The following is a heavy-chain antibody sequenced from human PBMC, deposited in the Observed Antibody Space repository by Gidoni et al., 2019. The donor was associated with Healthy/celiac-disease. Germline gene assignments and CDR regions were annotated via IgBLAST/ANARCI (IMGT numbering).Heavy chain of an antibody. CDR3: AIELLLVYDSSGYSNVY. V-gene: IGHV3-48*02. CDR1: GVTVSSYS. D-gene: IGHD3-22*01. Sequence: EVQLVESGGGLVQPGGAVRLAGAASGVTVSSYSMNWVRQAPGKGLEWVSYISSSSSTIYYADSVKGRFTISRDNAKNSLYLQMNSLRDEDTAVYYCAIELLLVYDSSGYSNVYWGQGTLVTVSS. CDR2: ISSSSSTI. J-gene: IGHJ4*02.